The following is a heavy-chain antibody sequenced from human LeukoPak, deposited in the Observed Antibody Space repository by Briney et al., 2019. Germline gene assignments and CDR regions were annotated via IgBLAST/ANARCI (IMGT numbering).Heavy chain of an antibody. J-gene: IGHJ6*03. V-gene: IGHV3-48*03. D-gene: IGHD3-10*01. Sequence: GGSLRLSCAASGFTFSSYEMNWVRQAPGKGLEWVSYISSSGSTIYYADSVKGRFTISRDNAKNSLYLQMNSLRAEDTAVYYCAKVYYGSGSKSPMDVWGKGTTVTISS. CDR2: ISSSGSTI. CDR3: AKVYYGSGSKSPMDV. CDR1: GFTFSSYE.